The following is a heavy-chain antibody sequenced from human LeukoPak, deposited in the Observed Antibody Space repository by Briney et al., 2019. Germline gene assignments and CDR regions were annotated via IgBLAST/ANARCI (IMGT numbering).Heavy chain of an antibody. CDR2: IYTSGST. V-gene: IGHV4-4*07. Sequence: SETLSLTCTVSGDSMYSYYWSWIRQPAGKGLEWIGRIYTSGSTNYNPSLKSRVTMSVDTSKNQFSLKLSSVTAADTAVYYCAREVVAARPGGYYYMDVWGKGTTVTVSS. D-gene: IGHD6-6*01. CDR1: GDSMYSYY. CDR3: AREVVAARPGGYYYMDV. J-gene: IGHJ6*03.